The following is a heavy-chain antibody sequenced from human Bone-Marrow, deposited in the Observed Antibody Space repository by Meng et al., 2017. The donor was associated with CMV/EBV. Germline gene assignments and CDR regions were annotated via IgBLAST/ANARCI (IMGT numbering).Heavy chain of an antibody. D-gene: IGHD3-10*01. J-gene: IGHJ4*02. CDR2: IYSGGSST. Sequence: GGSLRLSCAASGFTFSSYAMSWVRQAPGKGLEWVSVIYSGGSSTYYADSVKGRFTISRDNSKNTLYLQMNSLRAEDTAVYYCAKVRGSGLIWFGEIDYWGQGTRVTVSS. V-gene: IGHV3-23*03. CDR1: GFTFSSYA. CDR3: AKVRGSGLIWFGEIDY.